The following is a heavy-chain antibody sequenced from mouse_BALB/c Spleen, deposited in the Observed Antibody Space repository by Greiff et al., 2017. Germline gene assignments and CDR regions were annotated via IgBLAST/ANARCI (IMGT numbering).Heavy chain of an antibody. CDR1: GYTFTSYW. J-gene: IGHJ4*01. CDR2: IYPGNSDT. CDR3: TRGGLGYGSSYFYAMDY. D-gene: IGHD1-1*01. V-gene: IGHV1-5*01. Sequence: VQLQQSGTVLARPGASVKMSCKASGYTFTSYWMHWVNQRPGQGLEWIGAIYPGNSDTSYNQKFKGKAKLTAVTSTSTAYMELSSLTNEDSAVYYCTRGGLGYGSSYFYAMDYWGQGTSVTVSS.